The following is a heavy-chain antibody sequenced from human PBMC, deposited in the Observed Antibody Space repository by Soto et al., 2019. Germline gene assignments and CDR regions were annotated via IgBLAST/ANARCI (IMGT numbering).Heavy chain of an antibody. CDR1: GYTLTELS. J-gene: IGHJ4*02. D-gene: IGHD6-6*01. V-gene: IGHV1-24*01. Sequence: ASVKVSCKVSGYTLTELSMHWVRQAPGKGLEWMGGFDPEDGETIYAQKFQGRVTMTEDTSTDTAYMELSSLRSEDTAVYYCATGSIAARPGGLDYWGQGTLVTVSS. CDR2: FDPEDGET. CDR3: ATGSIAARPGGLDY.